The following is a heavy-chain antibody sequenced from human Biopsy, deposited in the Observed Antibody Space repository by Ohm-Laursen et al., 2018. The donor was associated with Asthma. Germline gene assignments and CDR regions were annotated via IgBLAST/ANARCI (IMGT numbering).Heavy chain of an antibody. Sequence: SQTLSLTWTVSYGSITSGGCYWTWIRQHPGKGLEWIGFIYYSGSTYYNPSLKSRVSISIDTSKNQFSLKLSSVTAADTAVYYCARAQDYYDSRGYYRSFDYWGQGTLVTVSS. CDR1: YGSITSGGCY. V-gene: IGHV4-31*02. D-gene: IGHD3-22*01. CDR2: IYYSGST. CDR3: ARAQDYYDSRGYYRSFDY. J-gene: IGHJ4*02.